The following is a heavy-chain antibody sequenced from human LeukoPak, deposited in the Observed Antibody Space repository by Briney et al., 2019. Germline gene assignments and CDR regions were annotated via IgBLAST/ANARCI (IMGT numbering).Heavy chain of an antibody. V-gene: IGHV3-48*03. J-gene: IGHJ3*02. CDR2: ISSSGSTI. D-gene: IGHD2-15*01. Sequence: GGSLRLSCAASGFTFSSYEMNWVRQAPGKGLEWVSYISSSGSTIYYADSVKGRFTISRDNAKNSLYLQMTSLRAEDTAVYYCARDPVHCSGGNCYSGAFDIWGQGTMVTVSS. CDR1: GFTFSSYE. CDR3: ARDPVHCSGGNCYSGAFDI.